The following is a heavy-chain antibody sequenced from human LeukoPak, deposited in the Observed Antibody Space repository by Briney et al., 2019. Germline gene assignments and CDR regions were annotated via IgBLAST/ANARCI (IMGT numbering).Heavy chain of an antibody. V-gene: IGHV3-23*01. CDR2: VGGTGGRT. Sequence: QSGGSLRLSCAASGFTFSTYNMNWVRQAPGKGLEWVSAVGGTGGRTYYAAFVKGRFTIYRDNSKNTLYLQMNSLRAEDTAVYYCAKDGSYYFDYWGQGTLVTVSS. CDR3: AKDGSYYFDY. J-gene: IGHJ4*02. CDR1: GFTFSTYN.